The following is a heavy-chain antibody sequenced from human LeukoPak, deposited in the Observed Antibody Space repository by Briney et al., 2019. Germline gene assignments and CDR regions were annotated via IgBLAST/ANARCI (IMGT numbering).Heavy chain of an antibody. CDR3: ARQVPSEDTAMVIDY. J-gene: IGHJ4*02. CDR1: GGSVNSGTYY. Sequence: PSETLSLTCTVSGGSVNSGTYYWSWIRQPPGKGLEWIGNIYYSGSTYYNPSLKSRVTISVDTSKNQFSLKLSSVTAADTAVYYCARQVPSEDTAMVIDYWGQGTLVTVSS. D-gene: IGHD5-18*01. V-gene: IGHV4-39*01. CDR2: IYYSGST.